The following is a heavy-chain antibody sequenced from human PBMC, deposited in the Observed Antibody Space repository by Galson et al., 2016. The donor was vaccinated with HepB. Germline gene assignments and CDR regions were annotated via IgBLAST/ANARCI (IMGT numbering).Heavy chain of an antibody. D-gene: IGHD2-21*01. Sequence: TLSLTCTVSGGSISGDIYSWSWIRQHPGKGLEWIGYIYNSGNTFYNPSLKSRISIYVGTPKSQFSLKLSSVTAADTAIYYCARESSVGDDYVWGQGTTVTVSS. CDR1: GGSISGDIYS. J-gene: IGHJ6*02. V-gene: IGHV4-31*03. CDR3: ARESSVGDDYV. CDR2: IYNSGNT.